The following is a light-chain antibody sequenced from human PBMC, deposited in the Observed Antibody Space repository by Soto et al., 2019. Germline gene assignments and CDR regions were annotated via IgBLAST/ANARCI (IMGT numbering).Light chain of an antibody. CDR3: SSYRSSSTYV. J-gene: IGLJ1*01. Sequence: QSALTQPASVSGSPGQSITISCTGTSSDVGSYNYVSWHQQHPGQAPKLMIYEVTHRASGIPDRFSASKSGNTASLTISGLQAADEADYYCSSYRSSSTYVFGTGTKVTVL. V-gene: IGLV2-14*01. CDR1: SSDVGSYNY. CDR2: EVT.